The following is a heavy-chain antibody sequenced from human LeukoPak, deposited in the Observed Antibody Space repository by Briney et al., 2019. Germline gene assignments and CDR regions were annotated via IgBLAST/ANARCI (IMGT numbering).Heavy chain of an antibody. CDR2: ISSSGSTI. J-gene: IGHJ4*02. Sequence: PGGSLRLSCAASGFTFSSYEMNWVRQAPGKGLEWVSYISSSGSTIYYADSVKGRFTISRDNAKNSLYLQMNSLRAEDTAVYYCARDTYYHDSSGYFWGQGTLVTVSS. V-gene: IGHV3-48*03. D-gene: IGHD3-22*01. CDR3: ARDTYYHDSSGYF. CDR1: GFTFSSYE.